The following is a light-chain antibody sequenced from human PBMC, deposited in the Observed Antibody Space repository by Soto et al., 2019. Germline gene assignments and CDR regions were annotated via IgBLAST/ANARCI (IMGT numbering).Light chain of an antibody. CDR2: EGS. CDR1: QSINTC. V-gene: IGKV1-5*03. J-gene: IGKJ1*01. CDR3: QDYKNYSRT. Sequence: DIQMTQSPSTLSASVGDRITITCRASQSINTCLAWYQHKVGEAPKLLLYEGSTLEGGVPSRFSGSGSGTEFPLTIGSLHLDDFATLYYQDYKNYSRTFGQGTKVEVK.